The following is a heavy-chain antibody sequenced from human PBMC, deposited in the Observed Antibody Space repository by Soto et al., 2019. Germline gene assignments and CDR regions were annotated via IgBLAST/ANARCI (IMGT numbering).Heavy chain of an antibody. CDR1: GFTFSSYG. CDR2: IWYDGSNK. CDR3: ARATSLGYCSGGSCYPSDYYYGMDV. Sequence: GESLKISCAASGFTFSSYGMHWVRQAPGKGLEWVAVIWYDGSNKYYADSVKGRFTISRDNSKNTRYLQRNSLRAEDTAVYYCARATSLGYCSGGSCYPSDYYYGMDVWGQGTTVTVSS. J-gene: IGHJ6*02. D-gene: IGHD2-15*01. V-gene: IGHV3-33*01.